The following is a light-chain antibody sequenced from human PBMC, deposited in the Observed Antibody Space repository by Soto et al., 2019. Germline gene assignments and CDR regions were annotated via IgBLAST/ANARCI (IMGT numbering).Light chain of an antibody. J-gene: IGKJ5*01. V-gene: IGKV3-20*01. Sequence: EIVLTQSPGTLSLSPGERATISCRASQSVSSSYLAWYQQKPGQAPRLLIYGASSRATGIPDRFSGSGSGTDFTLTISRLEPEDFAVYYCQQYGSSHTFGQGTRLEIK. CDR2: GAS. CDR3: QQYGSSHT. CDR1: QSVSSSY.